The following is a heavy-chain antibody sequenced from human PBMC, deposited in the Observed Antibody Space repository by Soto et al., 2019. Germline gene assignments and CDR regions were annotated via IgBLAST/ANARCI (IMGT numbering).Heavy chain of an antibody. D-gene: IGHD6-19*01. J-gene: IGHJ5*02. CDR1: GFTVATTG. Sequence: QVQLVESGGGVVQPGESLQVACAASGFTVATTGMHWVRQAPGKGLEWVAMISHSGTSKVHIDSVQGRFTISRDNAKNTQYMQMSSLRPEDTAIYYCAKDWGSSGRFNWFNPWGQGVLVTVSS. CDR3: AKDWGSSGRFNWFNP. CDR2: ISHSGTSK. V-gene: IGHV3-30*18.